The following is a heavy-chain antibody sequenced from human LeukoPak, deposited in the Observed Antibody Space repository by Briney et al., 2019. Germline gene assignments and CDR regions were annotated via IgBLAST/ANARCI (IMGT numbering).Heavy chain of an antibody. Sequence: GGSLRLSCAASGFTVSSNYMTWVRQAPGKGLEWVSVIYSGGSTYYADSVKGRFTISRDNSKNTLFLQMNSLRAEDTAVYYCAREATREAFDIWGQGTMVTVSS. CDR3: AREATREAFDI. V-gene: IGHV3-53*01. J-gene: IGHJ3*02. CDR1: GFTVSSNY. CDR2: IYSGGST.